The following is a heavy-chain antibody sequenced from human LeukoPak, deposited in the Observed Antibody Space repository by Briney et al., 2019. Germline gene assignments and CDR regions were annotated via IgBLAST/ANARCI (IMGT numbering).Heavy chain of an antibody. CDR3: ARVGEWSLRFLGWSDAFDI. V-gene: IGHV3-11*04. CDR1: GFTYSDYY. D-gene: IGHD3-3*01. Sequence: GGSQRLSCASSGFTYSDYYMSWIRQAPGKGLEGVSYISSSCGTIYYADSVNGRCTISKDHVKNSLYLHMNTLKAEDRAVYYCARVGEWSLRFLGWSDAFDIWGQGTMVTVSS. J-gene: IGHJ3*02. CDR2: ISSSCGTI.